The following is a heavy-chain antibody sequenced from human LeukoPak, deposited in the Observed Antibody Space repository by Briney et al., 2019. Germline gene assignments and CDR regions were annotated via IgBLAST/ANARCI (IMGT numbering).Heavy chain of an antibody. V-gene: IGHV3-30*03. CDR2: ISYDGSNK. CDR1: GFTFSSYG. CDR3: ATDTWIQLWHFFDY. Sequence: GRSLRLSCAASGFTFSSYGMHWVRQAPGKGLEWVAVISYDGSNKYYADSVKGRFTISRDNSKNTLYLQMNSLRAEDTAVYYCATDTWIQLWHFFDYWGQGTLVTVSS. D-gene: IGHD5-18*01. J-gene: IGHJ4*02.